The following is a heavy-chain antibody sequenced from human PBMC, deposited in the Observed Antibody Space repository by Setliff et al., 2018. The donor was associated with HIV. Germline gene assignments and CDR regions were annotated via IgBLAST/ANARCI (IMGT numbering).Heavy chain of an antibody. Sequence: ASVKVSCKASGYIFSNFGIFWVRQAPGQGLEWMGWTSTHNEHTNYAQTFQDRVAMTTDPSTNTVHMELRGLRSGDTAIYYCARDQGQVLTGYRNWFGPWGQGTLVTVSS. V-gene: IGHV1-18*01. CDR2: TSTHNEHT. D-gene: IGHD3-9*01. J-gene: IGHJ5*02. CDR1: GYIFSNFG. CDR3: ARDQGQVLTGYRNWFGP.